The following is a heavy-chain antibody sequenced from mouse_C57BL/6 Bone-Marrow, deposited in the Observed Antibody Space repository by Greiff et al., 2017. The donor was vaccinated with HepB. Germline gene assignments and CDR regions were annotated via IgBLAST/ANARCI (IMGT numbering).Heavy chain of an antibody. Sequence: QVQLQQPGAELVKPGASVKLSCKASGYTFTSYWMQWVKQRPGQGLEWIGEIDPSDSYTNYNQKFKGMATLTVDTSSSTAYMQLSSLASEDSAVYYCASGADRFAYWGQGTLVTVAA. CDR3: ASGADRFAY. V-gene: IGHV1-50*01. CDR2: IDPSDSYT. J-gene: IGHJ3*01. CDR1: GYTFTSYW. D-gene: IGHD3-3*01.